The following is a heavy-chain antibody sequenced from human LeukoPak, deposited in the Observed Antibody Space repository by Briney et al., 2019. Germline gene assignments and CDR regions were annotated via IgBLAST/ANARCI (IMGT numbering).Heavy chain of an antibody. CDR1: GYSFTTYW. Sequence: GESLKISCKVSGYSFTTYWIGWVRQMPGKGLEWMGIIYPAYSDTKYSPSFQGQVTISADKSISTAYLQRSGLKASDTAMYYCVRRGYSGYEMSWFDTWGQGTLVTVSS. D-gene: IGHD5-12*01. J-gene: IGHJ5*02. V-gene: IGHV5-51*01. CDR2: IYPAYSDT. CDR3: VRRGYSGYEMSWFDT.